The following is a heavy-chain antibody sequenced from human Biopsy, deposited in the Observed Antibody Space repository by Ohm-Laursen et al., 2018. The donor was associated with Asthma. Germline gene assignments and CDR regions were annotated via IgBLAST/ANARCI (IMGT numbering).Heavy chain of an antibody. CDR2: INGKSNSI. J-gene: IGHJ4*02. Sequence: SLRLSCAASGFTFSDYYMSWIRQAPGKGLEWISYINGKSNSIEYADSVKGRFTISRDNAKNSLYLQMNSLRAEDTAVYYCARYSYSSGLYDDFESWGQGTLVTVSS. D-gene: IGHD6-19*01. CDR3: ARYSYSSGLYDDFES. V-gene: IGHV3-11*01. CDR1: GFTFSDYY.